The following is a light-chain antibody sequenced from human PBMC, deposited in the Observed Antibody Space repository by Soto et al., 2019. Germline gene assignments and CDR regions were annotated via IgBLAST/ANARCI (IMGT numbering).Light chain of an antibody. Sequence: QSALTQPASVSGSPGQSITISCTGTSSDVGGYNYVSWYQQHPGKVPKLIIFEVNNRPSGVSNRFSGSKSANTASLTISGLQADDEADYYCSSFTGSSTQVFGGGTQLTVL. CDR2: EVN. V-gene: IGLV2-14*01. J-gene: IGLJ3*02. CDR1: SSDVGGYNY. CDR3: SSFTGSSTQV.